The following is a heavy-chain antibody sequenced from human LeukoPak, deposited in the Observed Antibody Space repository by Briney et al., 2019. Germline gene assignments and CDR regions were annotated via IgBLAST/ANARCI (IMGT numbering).Heavy chain of an antibody. CDR3: ARDQGGALDY. CDR1: GFTFSSSW. J-gene: IGHJ4*02. Sequence: GGSLRLSCATSGFTFSSSWMAWVRQTPGKGPEWVANMNQDRSAKHYLDSVKGRFTISRDNAKNSLYLQMNSLRVEDTAVYFCARDQGGALDYWGQGTLVTVSS. V-gene: IGHV3-7*01. CDR2: MNQDRSAK. D-gene: IGHD4-17*01.